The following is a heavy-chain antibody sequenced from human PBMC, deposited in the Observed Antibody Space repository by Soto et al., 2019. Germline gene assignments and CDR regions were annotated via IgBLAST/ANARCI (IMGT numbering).Heavy chain of an antibody. D-gene: IGHD4-17*01. Sequence: QVQLQQWGAGLLKPSETLSLTCAVYGGSFSGYSWSWIRQPPGKGLGWIGEINPSGSTNYTPSLKSRVTISGDTPKNQFSLKLTSVTAADTAVYFCARGRDGGAANWGQGTLVTVSS. CDR1: GGSFSGYS. J-gene: IGHJ4*02. V-gene: IGHV4-34*01. CDR3: ARGRDGGAAN. CDR2: INPSGST.